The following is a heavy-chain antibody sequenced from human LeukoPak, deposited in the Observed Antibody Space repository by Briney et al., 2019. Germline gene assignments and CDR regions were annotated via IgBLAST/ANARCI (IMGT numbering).Heavy chain of an antibody. V-gene: IGHV4-59*01. CDR3: ARLRAQHQLLPLDY. CDR2: IYYSGST. CDR1: GASITTYY. Sequence: PSETLSLTCTVSGASITTYYWSWIRQPPGKGLEWIGYIYYSGSTNYNPSLRSRLTISLDTSKNQFSLKLSSVTAADTAVYYCARLRAQHQLLPLDYWGQGTLVTVSS. D-gene: IGHD2-2*01. J-gene: IGHJ4*02.